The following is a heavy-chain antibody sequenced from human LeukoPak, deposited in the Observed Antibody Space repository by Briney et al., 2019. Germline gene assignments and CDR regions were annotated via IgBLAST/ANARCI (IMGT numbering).Heavy chain of an antibody. Sequence: SETLSLTCTVSGGSISSYYWSWIRQPPGKGLEWIGYINYSGSTNYNPSLKSRVNMSVDTSKNQFSLKLSSVTAADTAVYYCARVIRGNYGYDYRGQGTLVTVSS. V-gene: IGHV4-59*12. J-gene: IGHJ4*02. CDR2: INYSGST. D-gene: IGHD5-18*01. CDR1: GGSISSYY. CDR3: ARVIRGNYGYDY.